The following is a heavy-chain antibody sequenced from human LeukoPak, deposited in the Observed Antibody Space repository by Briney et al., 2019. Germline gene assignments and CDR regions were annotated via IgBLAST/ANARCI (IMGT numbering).Heavy chain of an antibody. D-gene: IGHD3-10*01. V-gene: IGHV3-7*01. J-gene: IGHJ4*02. CDR3: ARRSWGDGSDNFDY. Sequence: PGGSLRLSCAASGFTFSSYWMSWIRQAPGKGLEWVANIKRDGSEKDYVGSVKGRFTISRDNAKNALYLQMNSLRAEDTAVYYCARRSWGDGSDNFDYWGQGTLVTVSS. CDR2: IKRDGSEK. CDR1: GFTFSSYW.